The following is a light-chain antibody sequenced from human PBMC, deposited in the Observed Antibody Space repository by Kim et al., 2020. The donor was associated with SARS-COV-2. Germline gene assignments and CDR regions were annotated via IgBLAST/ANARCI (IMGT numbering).Light chain of an antibody. V-gene: IGKV3-20*01. CDR2: GAS. Sequence: PVEGAVLSCRASHTVSSNYLAWYQQKPGQVPRLLIYGASSRATGIPDRFSGSGSGTDFTLTISSLEPEDFAVYYCQQYDSARWTFGQGTKVDIK. J-gene: IGKJ1*01. CDR3: QQYDSARWT. CDR1: HTVSSNY.